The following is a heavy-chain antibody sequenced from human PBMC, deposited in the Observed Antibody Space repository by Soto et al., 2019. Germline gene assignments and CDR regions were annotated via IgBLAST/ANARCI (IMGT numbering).Heavy chain of an antibody. J-gene: IGHJ2*01. D-gene: IGHD1-26*01. CDR2: ISGGGDAA. CDR3: ARKIVGATSRPNYWYFDL. V-gene: IGHV3-23*01. CDR1: GFTFINYA. Sequence: EVHLLESGGGLVQPGGSLRLSCAGSGFTFINYAMNWVRQAPGKGLEWVSSISGGGDAAFFPDSVRGRFTISRDNSQNTVTLQMNRLGVDDTAVYYCARKIVGATSRPNYWYFDLWGRGTLVTVSS.